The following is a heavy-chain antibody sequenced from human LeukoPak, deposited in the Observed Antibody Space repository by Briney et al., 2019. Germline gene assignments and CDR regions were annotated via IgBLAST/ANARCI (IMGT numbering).Heavy chain of an antibody. Sequence: SQTLSLTCGISGDSVSSNSVTWNWIRQSPSRGLEWLGRTYYRSQWKTDHSVSVKSRIVVTPDTSKNQFSLQLNSVTPEDTAVYYCARATSMNFDYWGQGALVTVSS. J-gene: IGHJ4*02. CDR2: TYYRSQWKT. CDR1: GDSVSSNSVT. V-gene: IGHV6-1*01. CDR3: ARATSMNFDY.